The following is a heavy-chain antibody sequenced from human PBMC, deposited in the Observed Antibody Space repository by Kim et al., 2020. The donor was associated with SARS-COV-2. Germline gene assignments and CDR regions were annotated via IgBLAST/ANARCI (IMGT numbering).Heavy chain of an antibody. J-gene: IGHJ6*02. CDR3: AESYRGYSYDYYYGMDV. CDR2: IYYSGST. Sequence: SETLSLTCTVSGGSISSTSYCWGWIRQPPGKGLEWIGSIYYSGSTYYNPSLKSRVTISVDTPKNQFSLKLSSVTAADTAVYYCAESYRGYSYDYYYGMDVWGQGTTVTVSS. V-gene: IGHV4-39*01. CDR1: GGSISSTSYC. D-gene: IGHD5-18*01.